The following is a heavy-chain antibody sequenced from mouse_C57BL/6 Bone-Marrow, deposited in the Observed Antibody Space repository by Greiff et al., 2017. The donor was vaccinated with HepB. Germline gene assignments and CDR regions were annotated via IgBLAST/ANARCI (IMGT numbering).Heavy chain of an antibody. CDR2: IDPENGDT. CDR1: GFNIKDDY. Sequence: EVQVVESGAELVRPGASVKLSCTASGFNIKDDYMHWVKQRPEQGLEWIGWIDPENGDTEYASKFQGKATITADTSSNTAYLQLSSLTSEDTAVYYCTLYYYGAYWGQGTLVTVSA. V-gene: IGHV14-4*01. J-gene: IGHJ3*01. D-gene: IGHD1-1*01. CDR3: TLYYYGAY.